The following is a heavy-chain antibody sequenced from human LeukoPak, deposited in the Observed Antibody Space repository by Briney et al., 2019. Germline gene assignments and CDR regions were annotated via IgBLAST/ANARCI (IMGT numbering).Heavy chain of an antibody. CDR1: GFTFSSYE. D-gene: IGHD6-13*01. CDR2: ISSSGSTT. CDR3: FTYSSSWSYAFDI. Sequence: GGSLRLSCAASGFTFSSYEMNWVRQAPGKGLEWVSYISSSGSTTYYADSVKGRFTISRDNAKNSLYLQMNSLRAEDTAVYYCFTYSSSWSYAFDIWGQGTMVTVSS. J-gene: IGHJ3*02. V-gene: IGHV3-48*03.